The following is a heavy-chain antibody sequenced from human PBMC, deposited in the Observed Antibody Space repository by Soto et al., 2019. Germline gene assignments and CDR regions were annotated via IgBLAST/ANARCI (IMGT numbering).Heavy chain of an antibody. Sequence: QVQLQESGPGLVKPSGTLSLTCAVSGGSISSSHWWTWVRQSPGKGLEYIGEISHSGTSNSNPSLKSRVTLSVDKSKNHFSLTLTSVTAADTAVYYCVQVVLTVTRGAFDAWGQGTLVIVSS. D-gene: IGHD4-4*01. CDR3: VQVVLTVTRGAFDA. J-gene: IGHJ3*01. V-gene: IGHV4-4*02. CDR1: GGSISSSHW. CDR2: ISHSGTS.